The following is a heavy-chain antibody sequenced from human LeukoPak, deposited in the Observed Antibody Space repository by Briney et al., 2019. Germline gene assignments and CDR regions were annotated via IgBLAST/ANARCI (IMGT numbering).Heavy chain of an antibody. Sequence: GGSLRLSCAPSGFTFSSYGMHWVRQAPGKGLEWVAFIRYDGSNKYYADSVKGRFTISRDNSKNTLYLQMNSMRADDTAVYYCARDRGCHGSGNSEYYFDYWGQGNLVTVSS. CDR2: IRYDGSNK. CDR3: ARDRGCHGSGNSEYYFDY. CDR1: GFTFSSYG. J-gene: IGHJ4*02. D-gene: IGHD3-10*01. V-gene: IGHV3-30*02.